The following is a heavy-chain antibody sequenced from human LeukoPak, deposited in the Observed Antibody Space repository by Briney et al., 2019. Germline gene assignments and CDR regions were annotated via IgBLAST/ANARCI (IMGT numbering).Heavy chain of an antibody. CDR1: GGTNYA. J-gene: IGHJ3*01. CDR3: AREWWRGWVGARADAFDV. Sequence: SVKVSCKVSGGTNYALSWVRQAPGQGLEWMGGIIPIFGTANYAQKFQGRVTITADESTSTAYMELSSLRSEDTAVYYCAREWWRGWVGARADAFDVWGQGTKVTVSS. D-gene: IGHD1-26*01. V-gene: IGHV1-69*13. CDR2: IIPIFGTA.